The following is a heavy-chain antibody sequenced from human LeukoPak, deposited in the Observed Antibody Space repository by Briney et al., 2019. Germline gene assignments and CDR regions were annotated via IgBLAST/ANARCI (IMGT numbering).Heavy chain of an antibody. J-gene: IGHJ4*02. CDR3: ARDPTPYYYDSSGYPFDY. Sequence: GGSLRLSCAASGFTFSNAWMSWVRQAPGKGLEWVSSISSSSSYIYYADSVKGRFTISRDNAKNSLYLQMNSLRAEDTAVYYCARDPTPYYYDSSGYPFDYWGQGTLVTVSS. CDR1: GFTFSNAW. CDR2: ISSSSSYI. D-gene: IGHD3-22*01. V-gene: IGHV3-21*01.